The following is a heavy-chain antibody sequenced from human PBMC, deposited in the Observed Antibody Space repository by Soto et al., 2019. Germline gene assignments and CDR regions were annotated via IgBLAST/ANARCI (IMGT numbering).Heavy chain of an antibody. CDR2: IYTSGST. V-gene: IGHV4-4*07. J-gene: IGHJ5*02. Sequence: PSETLSLTCTASGGSISSYYWSWIRQPAGKGLEWIGRIYTSGSTNYNPSLKSRVTMSVDTSKNQFSLKLGSVTAADTAVYYCARDQPYYYDSSGYPLRPGQNWFDPWGQGTLVTVSS. CDR1: GGSISSYY. D-gene: IGHD3-22*01. CDR3: ARDQPYYYDSSGYPLRPGQNWFDP.